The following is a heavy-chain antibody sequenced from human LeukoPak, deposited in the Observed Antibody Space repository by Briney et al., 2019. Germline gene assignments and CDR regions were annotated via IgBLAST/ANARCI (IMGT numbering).Heavy chain of an antibody. D-gene: IGHD5-12*01. CDR1: GGSISSGGYY. CDR2: IYHSGST. CDR3: ARGVRYSGYAPPNY. J-gene: IGHJ4*02. V-gene: IGHV4-30-2*01. Sequence: PSETLSLTCTVSGGSISSGGYYWSWIRQPPGKGLEWIGYIYHSGSTYYNPSLKSRVTISVDRSKNQFSLKLSSVTAADTAVYYCARGVRYSGYAPPNYWGQGTLVTVSS.